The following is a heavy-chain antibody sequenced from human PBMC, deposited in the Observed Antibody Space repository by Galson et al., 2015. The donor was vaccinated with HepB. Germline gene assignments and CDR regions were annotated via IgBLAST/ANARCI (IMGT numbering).Heavy chain of an antibody. D-gene: IGHD6-19*01. CDR3: AKEFVADYYYYYYMAV. CDR2: IMGGPTNP. V-gene: IGHV3-23*01. J-gene: IGHJ6*02. CDR1: GFTFGRYA. Sequence: SLRLSCAASGFTFGRYAMNWVRQAPGKGLEWVSAIMGGPTNPYSADSVKGRFTISGDNSKNTLYLQMKSLRAEDTAVYYCAKEFVADYYYYYYMAVWGQGTTVIVSS.